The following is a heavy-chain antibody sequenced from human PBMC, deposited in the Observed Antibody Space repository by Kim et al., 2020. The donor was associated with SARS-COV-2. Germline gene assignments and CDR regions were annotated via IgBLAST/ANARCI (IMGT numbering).Heavy chain of an antibody. J-gene: IGHJ4*02. Sequence: GGSLRLSCAASGFTFDDYAMHWVRQAPGKGLEWVSGISWNSGSIGYADSVKGRFTISRDNAKNSLYLQMNSLRAEDTALYYCAKVVPAAGTFDYWGQGTLVTVSS. V-gene: IGHV3-9*01. CDR2: ISWNSGSI. CDR3: AKVVPAAGTFDY. D-gene: IGHD6-13*01. CDR1: GFTFDDYA.